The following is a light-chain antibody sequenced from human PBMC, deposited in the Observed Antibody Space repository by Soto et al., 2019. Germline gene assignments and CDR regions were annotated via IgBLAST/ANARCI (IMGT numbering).Light chain of an antibody. CDR1: QSVTSSY. Sequence: EIVLTQSPGTLSLSPGERATLSCRASQSVTSSYLAWYQQKPGQAPRLLISGASSRATGIPDRLSGSGSGTDLTLTISRLEPEDFAVYYCQQYSTSRLTFGGGTKVEIK. V-gene: IGKV3-20*01. J-gene: IGKJ4*01. CDR3: QQYSTSRLT. CDR2: GAS.